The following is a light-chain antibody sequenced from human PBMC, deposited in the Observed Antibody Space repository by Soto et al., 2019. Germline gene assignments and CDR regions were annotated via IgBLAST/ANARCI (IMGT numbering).Light chain of an antibody. CDR3: LLSYSGARV. V-gene: IGLV7-46*01. CDR1: PGAVTSGHY. CDR2: DTN. Sequence: QAVVTQEPSLTVSPGGTVTLTCGSSPGAVTSGHYPYWFQQKPGQAPRTLIYDTNNKHSWTPARFSGSLLGGKAALTLSGAQPEDEADYYCLLSYSGARVFGGGTKLAVL. J-gene: IGLJ3*02.